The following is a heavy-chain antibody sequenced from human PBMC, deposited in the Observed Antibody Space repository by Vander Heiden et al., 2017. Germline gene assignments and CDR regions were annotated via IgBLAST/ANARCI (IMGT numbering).Heavy chain of an antibody. V-gene: IGHV5-51*01. CDR2: IYPRDSDT. J-gene: IGHJ3*01. CDR3: ARRSQVADNDGFDV. D-gene: IGHD2-15*01. Sequence: EAHLMQSGAEAKNPGVSLRTSCHGSGYSFTTHRIVWVRQMPGKGLEWMGIIYPRDSDTVYSPYFRGQVNISADKSINTAYLHWSSLKASDTAMYYCARRSQVADNDGFDVWGQGTMVTVS. CDR1: GYSFTTHR.